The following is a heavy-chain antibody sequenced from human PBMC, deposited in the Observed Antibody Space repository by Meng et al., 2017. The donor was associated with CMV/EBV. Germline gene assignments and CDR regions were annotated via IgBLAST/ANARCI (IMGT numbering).Heavy chain of an antibody. CDR3: ARGPILWFGESSSFDL. CDR2: IYHSGST. V-gene: IGHV4-4*02. J-gene: IGHJ2*01. CDR1: GSISSSHW. Sequence: GSISSSHWWSWVRQPPGKGLEWIEEIYHSGSTNYNPSLKSRVTISVDKSKNQFSLKLSSVTAADTAVYYCARGPILWFGESSSFDLWGRGTLVTVSS. D-gene: IGHD3-10*01.